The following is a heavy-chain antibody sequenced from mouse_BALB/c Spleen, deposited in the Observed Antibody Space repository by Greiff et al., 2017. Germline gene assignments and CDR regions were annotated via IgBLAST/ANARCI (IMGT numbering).Heavy chain of an antibody. J-gene: IGHJ4*01. Sequence: DVQLQESGPGLVKPSQSLSLTCTVTGYSITSDYAWNWIRQFPGNKLEWMGYISYSGSTSYNPSLKSRISITRDTSKNQFFLQLNSVTTEDTATYYCARRGSFYAMDYWGQGTSVTVSS. V-gene: IGHV3-2*02. CDR3: ARRGSFYAMDY. CDR1: GYSITSDYA. CDR2: ISYSGST.